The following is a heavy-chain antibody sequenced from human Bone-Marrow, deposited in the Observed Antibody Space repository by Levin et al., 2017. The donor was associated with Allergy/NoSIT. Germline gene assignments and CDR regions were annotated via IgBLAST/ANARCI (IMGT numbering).Heavy chain of an antibody. CDR3: ASMTTVTKTYYFDF. CDR1: GYSINSGYS. Sequence: PSETLSLTCTVSGYSINSGYSWGCVRQPPGKGLEWLGSIYSTGTTYYSPSLKSRVSISTRASKNQFSLQLTSVTAADTAVYYCASMTTVTKTYYFDFWGQGTPVIVSS. CDR2: IYSTGTT. V-gene: IGHV4-38-2*02. D-gene: IGHD4-17*01. J-gene: IGHJ4*02.